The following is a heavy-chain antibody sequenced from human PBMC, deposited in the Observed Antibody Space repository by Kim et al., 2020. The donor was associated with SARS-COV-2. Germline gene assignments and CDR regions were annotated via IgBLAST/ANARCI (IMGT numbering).Heavy chain of an antibody. Sequence: SCAASGFNFNVYSMNWVHQAQGRGLEWISYITGGSNTIYYADSVKGRFTISRDNARNSLDLQMNSLRDEDTAIYYCTRGLQWAFDFWGPGSLVIVSS. CDR1: GFNFNVYS. D-gene: IGHD6-19*01. CDR3: TRGLQWAFDF. J-gene: IGHJ4*02. CDR2: ITGGSNTI. V-gene: IGHV3-48*02.